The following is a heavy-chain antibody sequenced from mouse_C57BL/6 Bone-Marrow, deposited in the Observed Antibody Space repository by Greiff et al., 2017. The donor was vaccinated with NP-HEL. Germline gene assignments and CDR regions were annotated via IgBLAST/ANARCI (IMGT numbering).Heavy chain of an antibody. D-gene: IGHD3-1*01. CDR3: GKEEIGLFFDY. CDR2: ISDGGSYT. J-gene: IGHJ2*01. V-gene: IGHV5-4*01. CDR1: GFTFSSYA. Sequence: EVHLVESGGGLVKPGGSLKLSCAASGFTFSSYAMSWVRQTPEKRLEWVATISDGGSYTYYPDNVKGRFTISRDNAKNNLYLQMSHLKSEDTAMYYCGKEEIGLFFDYWGQGTTLTVSS.